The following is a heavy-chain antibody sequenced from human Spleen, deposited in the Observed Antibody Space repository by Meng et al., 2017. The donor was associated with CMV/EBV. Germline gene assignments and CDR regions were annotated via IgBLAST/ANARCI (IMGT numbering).Heavy chain of an antibody. J-gene: IGHJ4*02. D-gene: IGHD3-16*01. CDR3: ASVYYNNYDPFDY. V-gene: IGHV1-2*02. Sequence: ASVKVSCKASGYIFTAYYIHWVRQAPGQGLEWLGWMYPDTGGTKYAQNFQGRVTMTRDTSISTAYMELSSLRPDDTAVYFCASVYYNNYDPFDYWGQGTLVTVSS. CDR2: MYPDTGGT. CDR1: GYIFTAYY.